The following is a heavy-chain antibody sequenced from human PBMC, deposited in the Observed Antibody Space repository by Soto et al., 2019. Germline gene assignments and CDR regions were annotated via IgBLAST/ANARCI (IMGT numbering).Heavy chain of an antibody. CDR2: ISSSSSYI. Sequence: EVQLVESGGGLVKPGGSLRLSCAASGFTFSSYSMNWVRQAPGKGLEWVSSISSSSSYIYYADSVKGRFTISRDNAKNSLYLQMNSLRAEDTAVYYCARDMGRAYRGVIRMANWFDPWGQGTLVTVSS. V-gene: IGHV3-21*01. J-gene: IGHJ5*02. CDR3: ARDMGRAYRGVIRMANWFDP. CDR1: GFTFSSYS. D-gene: IGHD3-10*01.